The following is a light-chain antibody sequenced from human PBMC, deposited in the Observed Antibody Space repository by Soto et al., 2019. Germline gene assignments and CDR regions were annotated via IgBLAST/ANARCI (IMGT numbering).Light chain of an antibody. CDR2: GAS. J-gene: IGKJ1*01. CDR3: QQYGSSPRT. Sequence: VLTQSPATLSVSPGERVTLSCRASESVRTSLAWYQHKPGRSPSLLMYGASNRATGVPDRFSGSGSGTDFTLTISRLEPEDFAVYYCQQYGSSPRTFGQGTKVDI. V-gene: IGKV3-20*01. CDR1: ESVRTS.